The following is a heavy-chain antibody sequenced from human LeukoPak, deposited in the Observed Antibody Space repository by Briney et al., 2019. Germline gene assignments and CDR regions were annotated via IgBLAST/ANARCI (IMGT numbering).Heavy chain of an antibody. D-gene: IGHD1-14*01. CDR1: GDSISNYY. Sequence: SETLSLTCTVSGDSISNYYWSWIRQPPGKGLEWIGYIYNSGSTHYNPSLKSRVTISVDTSKNQFSLKLSSVTAADTAVYYCATYHTHIKREFDYWGQGTLVTVSS. V-gene: IGHV4-59*01. CDR2: IYNSGST. J-gene: IGHJ4*02. CDR3: ATYHTHIKREFDY.